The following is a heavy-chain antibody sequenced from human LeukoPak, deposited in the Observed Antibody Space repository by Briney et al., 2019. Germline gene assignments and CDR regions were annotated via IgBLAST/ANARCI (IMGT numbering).Heavy chain of an antibody. Sequence: GGSLRLSCAASGFTFSSYSMNWVRQAPGKGLEWVSYISSSSSTIYYADSVKGRFTISRDNAKNSLYLQMNSLRAEDTAVYYCARDEMATITPYYFDYWGQGTLVTVSS. CDR2: ISSSSSTI. V-gene: IGHV3-48*01. D-gene: IGHD5-24*01. CDR1: GFTFSSYS. J-gene: IGHJ4*02. CDR3: ARDEMATITPYYFDY.